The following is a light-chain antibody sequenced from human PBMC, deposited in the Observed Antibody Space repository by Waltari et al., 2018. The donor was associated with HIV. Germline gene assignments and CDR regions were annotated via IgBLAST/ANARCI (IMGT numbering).Light chain of an antibody. CDR2: QDS. CDR1: KLGDKY. V-gene: IGLV3-1*01. Sequence: SYELTQPPSVSVSPGQTASITCSGDKLGDKYACWYQQKPGQSPVMVMYQDSGLPSGIPVRFSGSNSGNTATLTISGTQAMDEADYYCQAGDNSTAVFGGGTKLTVL. CDR3: QAGDNSTAV. J-gene: IGLJ2*01.